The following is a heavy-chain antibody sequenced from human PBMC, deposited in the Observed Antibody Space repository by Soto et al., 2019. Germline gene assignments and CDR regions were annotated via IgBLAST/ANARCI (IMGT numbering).Heavy chain of an antibody. Sequence: PSETLSLTCTVSGGSISSSSYYWGWIRQSPGKGLEWIGSIYYSGITYYNPSLKSRVITSVDTSKNHFSLKLSSVTAADTAVYYCARQLTGKWLNHNCFDPWGQGTLVTVSS. CDR3: ARQLTGKWLNHNCFDP. V-gene: IGHV4-39*01. D-gene: IGHD7-27*01. CDR1: GGSISSSSYY. J-gene: IGHJ5*02. CDR2: IYYSGIT.